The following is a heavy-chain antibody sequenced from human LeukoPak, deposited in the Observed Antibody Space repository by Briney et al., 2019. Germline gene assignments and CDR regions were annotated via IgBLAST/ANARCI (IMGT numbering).Heavy chain of an antibody. Sequence: ASVKVSCKASGYTFTTYSINWVRQAPGQGLEWMGWITTYNGNTNYAQKLQGRVTMTTDTSTSTAYMDLRGLRSDDTAVYYCARGYGYGDYVGDFDYWGQGTLVTVSS. CDR2: ITTYNGNT. J-gene: IGHJ4*02. CDR1: GYTFTTYS. CDR3: ARGYGYGDYVGDFDY. V-gene: IGHV1-18*01. D-gene: IGHD4-17*01.